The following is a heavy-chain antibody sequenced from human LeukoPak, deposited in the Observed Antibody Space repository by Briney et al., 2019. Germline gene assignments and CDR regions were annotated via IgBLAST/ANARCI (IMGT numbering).Heavy chain of an antibody. CDR2: INSDGSST. J-gene: IGHJ3*01. Sequence: GGSLRLSCAASGFTFSSYWMHRVRQAPGKGLVWVSRINSDGSSTSYADSVKGRFTISRDNAKNTLYLQMNSLRAEDTAVYYCATWPDYYDSSGSVDAFDVWGQGTMVTVSS. CDR3: ATWPDYYDSSGSVDAFDV. CDR1: GFTFSSYW. V-gene: IGHV3-74*01. D-gene: IGHD3-22*01.